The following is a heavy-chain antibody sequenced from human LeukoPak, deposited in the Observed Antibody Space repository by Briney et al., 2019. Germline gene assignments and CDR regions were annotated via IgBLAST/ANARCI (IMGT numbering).Heavy chain of an antibody. CDR3: ARAYDFWSGYYPLWFDP. Sequence: AGGSLRLSCAASGFTFSSYTMHWDRQAPGKGLEYVSAISSNGGSTYYANSVKGRFSISRDNSKDTLYLQMGSLRAEDMAVYYCARAYDFWSGYYPLWFDPWGQGTLVTVSS. J-gene: IGHJ5*02. CDR1: GFTFSSYT. CDR2: ISSNGGST. D-gene: IGHD3-3*01. V-gene: IGHV3-64*01.